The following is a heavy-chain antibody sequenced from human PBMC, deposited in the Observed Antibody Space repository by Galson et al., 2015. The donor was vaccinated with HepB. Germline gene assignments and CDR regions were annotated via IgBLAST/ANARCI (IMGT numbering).Heavy chain of an antibody. Sequence: SLRLSCAASGFTFSSYAMSWVRQAPGKGLEWVSAISGSGGSTYYADSVKGRFTISRDNSKNTLYLQMNSLRAEDTAVYYCAKDRRGNYYLPDYWGQGPLVTVSS. V-gene: IGHV3-23*01. J-gene: IGHJ4*02. CDR1: GFTFSSYA. CDR3: AKDRRGNYYLPDY. D-gene: IGHD4-23*01. CDR2: ISGSGGST.